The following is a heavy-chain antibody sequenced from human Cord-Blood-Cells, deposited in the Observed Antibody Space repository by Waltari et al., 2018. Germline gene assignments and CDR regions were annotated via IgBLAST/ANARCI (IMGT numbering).Heavy chain of an antibody. CDR2: IYYSWST. CDR1: GGSISSSSYY. V-gene: IGHV4-39*01. Sequence: QLQLQESGPGLVKPSETLSLTYTVSGGSISSSSYYWGWIRQPPGQGLEWIGSIYYSWSTYYNPALQSRVTISVDTSKNQFSLKLSSVTAADTAVYYCASTAPYYYDSSGYYYFDYWGQGTLVTVSS. J-gene: IGHJ4*02. CDR3: ASTAPYYYDSSGYYYFDY. D-gene: IGHD3-22*01.